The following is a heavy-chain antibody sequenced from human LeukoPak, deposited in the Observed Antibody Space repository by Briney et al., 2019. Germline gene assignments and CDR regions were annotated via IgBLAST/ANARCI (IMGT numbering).Heavy chain of an antibody. J-gene: IGHJ4*02. CDR2: IWDDGSSK. CDR1: GFTFSSYG. V-gene: IGHV3-33*06. Sequence: PGGSLRLSCAASGFTFSSYGMHWAHQAPGKGLEWVAVIWDDGSSKYYGDSVKGRFTISRDNSKNTLYLQMNSLRAEDTAVYYCAKPTRGSGSFLIDFWGQGTLVTVSS. D-gene: IGHD1-26*01. CDR3: AKPTRGSGSFLIDF.